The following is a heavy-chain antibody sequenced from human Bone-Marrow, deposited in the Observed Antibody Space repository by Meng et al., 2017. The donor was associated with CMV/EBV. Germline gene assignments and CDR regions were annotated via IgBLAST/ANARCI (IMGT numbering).Heavy chain of an antibody. CDR1: LDTYR. CDR3: AIDRRDYESSAYPGYFDL. D-gene: IGHD3-22*01. Sequence: LDTYRISLARQAPGQGLEGMGWIRVHNGDTNYAQKFQGRVTMTTDTSTGTAYMELRSLRSDDTAVYYCAIDRRDYESSAYPGYFDLWGRGTLVTVSS. V-gene: IGHV1-18*01. CDR2: IRVHNGDT. J-gene: IGHJ2*01.